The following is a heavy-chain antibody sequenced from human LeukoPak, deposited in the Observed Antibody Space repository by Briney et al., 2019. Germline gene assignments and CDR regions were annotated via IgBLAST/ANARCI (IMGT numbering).Heavy chain of an antibody. J-gene: IGHJ4*01. V-gene: IGHV3-23*01. CDR3: AKGIYSSGWSYFDY. CDR2: LSGSGITT. D-gene: IGHD6-19*01. CDR1: GFTFSRFE. Sequence: GGSLRLSCSASGFTFSRFEMSWVRQAPGKGLEWVSTLSGSGITTYYADSVKGRFTISRDNSKNTLYLQMNSLRAEDTAVYYCAKGIYSSGWSYFDYWGHGTLVTVSS.